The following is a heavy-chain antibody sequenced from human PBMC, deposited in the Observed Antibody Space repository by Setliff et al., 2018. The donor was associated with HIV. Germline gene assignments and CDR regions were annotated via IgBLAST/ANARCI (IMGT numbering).Heavy chain of an antibody. D-gene: IGHD2-2*01. V-gene: IGHV1-46*01. CDR1: GYTFTSYY. J-gene: IGHJ6*02. CDR2: INPSGGST. Sequence: ASVKVSCKASGYTFTSYYMHWMRQAPGQGLEWMGIINPSGGSTSYAQKFQGRVTMTRDTSTSTVYMELSSLRSEDTAVYYCASPIRSRENLYYYGMDVWGQGTTVTVSS. CDR3: ASPIRSRENLYYYGMDV.